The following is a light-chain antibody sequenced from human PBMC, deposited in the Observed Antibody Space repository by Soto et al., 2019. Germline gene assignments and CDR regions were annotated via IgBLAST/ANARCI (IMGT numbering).Light chain of an antibody. J-gene: IGKJ1*01. CDR2: LGS. Sequence: DIVMTQSPLSLPVTPGEPASISCRSSQSLLHSNGYNYLDWYLQKPGQSPQLLIYLGSNRASGVPDRFSGSGSGTDFTLKISRVEAEDVGVPRRTFGQGTKVEIK. CDR1: QSLLHSNGYNY. CDR3: T. V-gene: IGKV2-28*01.